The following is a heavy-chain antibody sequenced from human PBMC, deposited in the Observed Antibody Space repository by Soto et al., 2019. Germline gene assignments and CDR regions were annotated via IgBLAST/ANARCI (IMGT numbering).Heavy chain of an antibody. V-gene: IGHV4-59*01. D-gene: IGHD7-27*01. Sequence: AGTLSLTCTVSGGSINNYYWSWIRQTPGKGLEWIANIYHIGRINYNASLKNRVIISVDTTNNQFALTFTSVTAADAAVDYSSNGGFQGRGDWFDPWGQGTPVTVSS. CDR1: GGSINNYY. CDR2: IYHIGRI. J-gene: IGHJ5*02. CDR3: SNGGFQGRGDWFDP.